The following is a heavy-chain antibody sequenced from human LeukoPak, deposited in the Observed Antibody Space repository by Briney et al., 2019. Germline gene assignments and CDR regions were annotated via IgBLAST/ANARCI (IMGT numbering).Heavy chain of an antibody. D-gene: IGHD6-13*01. CDR3: AKPYSSSWYYFDY. CDR2: ISFDGSQK. CDR1: GFTFSNYG. V-gene: IGHV3-30*02. Sequence: GGSLRLSCAASGFTFSNYGMHWVRQAPGKGLEWVALISFDGSQKYYADSVKGRFTISRDNSKNTLYLQMNSLRAEDTAVYYCAKPYSSSWYYFDYWGQGTLVTVSS. J-gene: IGHJ4*02.